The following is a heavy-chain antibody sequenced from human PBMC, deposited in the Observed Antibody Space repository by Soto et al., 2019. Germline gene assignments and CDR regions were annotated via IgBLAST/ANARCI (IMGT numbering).Heavy chain of an antibody. D-gene: IGHD1-26*01. V-gene: IGHV3-23*01. CDR1: GLDFSSEV. CDR3: AKVGPSYYYGMDV. Sequence: PGGSLRLSCAASGLDFSSEVMCWVRQAPGKGLEWVSSISGSGRTIYHADSMRGRFAISRDNSKNSLYLQLNNLRVDDTAVHYCAKVGPSYYYGMDVWGQGTTVTVSS. J-gene: IGHJ6*02. CDR2: ISGSGRTI.